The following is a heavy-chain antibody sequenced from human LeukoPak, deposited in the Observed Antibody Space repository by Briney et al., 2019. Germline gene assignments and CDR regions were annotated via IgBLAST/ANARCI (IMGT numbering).Heavy chain of an antibody. V-gene: IGHV3-30*18. D-gene: IGHD3-10*02. CDR3: AKFFTGEYVRAFDV. J-gene: IGHJ3*01. CDR1: GFTFSSYA. Sequence: GGSLRLSCAASGFTFSSYAMHWVRQAPGKGLEWVAVISYDGSNKYYADSVKGRFTISRDHAKNTLYLQMNSLRAEDTAVYYCAKFFTGEYVRAFDVWGQGTMVTVSS. CDR2: ISYDGSNK.